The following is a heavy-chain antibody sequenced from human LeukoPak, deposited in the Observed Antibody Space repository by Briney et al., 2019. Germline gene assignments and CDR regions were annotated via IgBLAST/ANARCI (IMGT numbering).Heavy chain of an antibody. D-gene: IGHD2-8*01. V-gene: IGHV3-11*06. J-gene: IGHJ3*02. Sequence: PGGSLRLSCAASGFTFSDYYMSWIRQAPRKGLEWVSYISSASSYTSYADSVKGRFTISRDNAKNSLYLQMNSLRAEDTAVYYCARGQYCTNGVCYDAFDIWGQGTTVTVSS. CDR2: ISSASSYT. CDR3: ARGQYCTNGVCYDAFDI. CDR1: GFTFSDYY.